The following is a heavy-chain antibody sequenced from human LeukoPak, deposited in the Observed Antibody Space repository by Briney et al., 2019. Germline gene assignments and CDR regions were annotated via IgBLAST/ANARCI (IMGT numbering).Heavy chain of an antibody. J-gene: IGHJ6*03. V-gene: IGHV4-38-2*01. CDR1: GYSISSGYY. CDR2: IYHSGST. CDR3: ARHTSPTYYYYMDV. Sequence: SETLSLTCAVSGYSISSGYYWGWIRQPPGKGPEWIGSIYHSGSTYYNPSLKSRVTISVDTSKNQFSLKLSSVTAADTAVYYCARHTSPTYYYYMDVWGKGTTVTVSS.